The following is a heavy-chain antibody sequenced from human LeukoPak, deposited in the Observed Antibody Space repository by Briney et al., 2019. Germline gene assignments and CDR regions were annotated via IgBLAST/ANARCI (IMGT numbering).Heavy chain of an antibody. D-gene: IGHD3-22*01. CDR3: ARIRSRDSSGYHFDY. CDR2: IFSNDEK. V-gene: IGHV2-26*01. Sequence: ETLSLTCTVSGGSISSYYWSWIRQPPGKALEWLAHIFSNDEKSYSTSLKSRLTISKDTSKSQVVLTMTNMDPVDTATYYCARIRSRDSSGYHFDYWGQGTLVTVSS. CDR1: GGSISSYYW. J-gene: IGHJ4*02.